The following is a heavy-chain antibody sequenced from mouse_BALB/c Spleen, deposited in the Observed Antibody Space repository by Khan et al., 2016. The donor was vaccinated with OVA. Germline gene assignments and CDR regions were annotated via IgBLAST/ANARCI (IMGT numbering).Heavy chain of an antibody. CDR2: MIYTGYT. CDR1: GDSITSGY. Sequence: EVKLLESGPSLVKPSQTLSLTCSVTGDSITSGYWSWIRKFPGNKLEYMGYMIYTGYTAYNPSLKSRLAITRHTSKNQYYLQLNSVTTEDTATYYCASSTYRYAFAYWGQGTLVTVSA. V-gene: IGHV3-8*02. J-gene: IGHJ3*01. CDR3: ASSTYRYAFAY. D-gene: IGHD2-14*01.